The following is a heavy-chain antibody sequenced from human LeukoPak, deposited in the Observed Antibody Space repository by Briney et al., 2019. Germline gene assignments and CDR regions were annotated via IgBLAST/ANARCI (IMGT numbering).Heavy chain of an antibody. CDR3: AKGAAAQGSFDY. CDR1: GFTFTSYA. J-gene: IGHJ4*02. Sequence: GGSLRLSCAASGFTFTSYAMNWVRQAPGKGLEWVSYISSSGSTIYYADSVKGRFTISRDNSKNTVFLQMNSLRAEDTAVYYCAKGAAAQGSFDYWGQGTLVTVSS. V-gene: IGHV3-48*01. D-gene: IGHD2-2*01. CDR2: ISSSGSTI.